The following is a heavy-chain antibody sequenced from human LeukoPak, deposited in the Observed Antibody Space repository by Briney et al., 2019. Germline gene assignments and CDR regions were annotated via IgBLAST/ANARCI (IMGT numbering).Heavy chain of an antibody. D-gene: IGHD6-25*01. Sequence: GGSLRLSCAASGFTFSNAWMSWVRQAPGKGLEWVGRIKSKTDGGTTDYAAPVKGGFTISRDDSKNTLYLQMNSLKTEDTAVYYCTTRSALGWFDPWGQGTLVTVSS. CDR2: IKSKTDGGTT. J-gene: IGHJ5*02. CDR3: TTRSALGWFDP. V-gene: IGHV3-15*01. CDR1: GFTFSNAW.